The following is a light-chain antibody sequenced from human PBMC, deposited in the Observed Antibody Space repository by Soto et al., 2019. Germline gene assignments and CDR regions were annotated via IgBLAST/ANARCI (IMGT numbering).Light chain of an antibody. J-gene: IGKJ1*01. CDR3: EQYGSSPPWT. Sequence: EIVLTQSPGTLSLSPGERATLSCRASQSISSTYFAWYQQKHGQAPRLLFYGASSRATDIPDRFSGSGSGTDFTLTISRLEPEDFAVYYCEQYGSSPPWTVGQGTKLESK. CDR2: GAS. V-gene: IGKV3-20*01. CDR1: QSISSTY.